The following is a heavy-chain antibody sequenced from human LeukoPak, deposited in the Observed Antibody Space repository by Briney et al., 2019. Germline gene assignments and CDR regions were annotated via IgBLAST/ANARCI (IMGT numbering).Heavy chain of an antibody. J-gene: IGHJ4*02. V-gene: IGHV1-69*04. Sequence: SVKVSCKASGGTFSSYAISWVRQAPGQGLEWMGRIIPILGIANYAQKFQGRVTITADKSTSTAYMELSSLRSEDTAVYYCARSLYSSGWSVHFDYWGQGTLVTVSS. CDR3: ARSLYSSGWSVHFDY. CDR1: GGTFSSYA. CDR2: IIPILGIA. D-gene: IGHD6-19*01.